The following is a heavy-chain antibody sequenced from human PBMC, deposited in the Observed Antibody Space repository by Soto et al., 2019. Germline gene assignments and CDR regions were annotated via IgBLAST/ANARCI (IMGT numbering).Heavy chain of an antibody. Sequence: GGTLRLSCAASGFTFSSYWMSWVRQDQGKGLEWVANIKQDGSEKYYVDSVKGGFTISRDNAKNSLYLQMNSLRAEDTAVYYCASPPDSSGYYTRYYYYSGMDVCGQGTTVAVSS. V-gene: IGHV3-7*01. D-gene: IGHD3-22*01. CDR1: GFTFSSYW. J-gene: IGHJ6*02. CDR2: IKQDGSEK. CDR3: ASPPDSSGYYTRYYYYSGMDV.